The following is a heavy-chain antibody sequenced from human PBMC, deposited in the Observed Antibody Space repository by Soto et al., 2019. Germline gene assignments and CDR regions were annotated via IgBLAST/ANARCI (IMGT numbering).Heavy chain of an antibody. Sequence: PGGSLRLSCAASGFTFSSYAMSWVRQAPGKGLEWVSAISGSGGSTYYADSVKGRFTISRDNSKNTLYLQMNSLRAEDTAVYYCAKVLSRTTIFGVVIPNHFDYWGQGTLVTVSS. CDR2: ISGSGGST. J-gene: IGHJ4*02. D-gene: IGHD3-3*01. CDR1: GFTFSSYA. V-gene: IGHV3-23*01. CDR3: AKVLSRTTIFGVVIPNHFDY.